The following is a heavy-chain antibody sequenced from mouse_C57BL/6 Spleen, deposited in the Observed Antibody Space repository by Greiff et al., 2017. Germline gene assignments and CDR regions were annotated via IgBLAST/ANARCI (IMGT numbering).Heavy chain of an antibody. J-gene: IGHJ2*01. Sequence: QVQLQQSGAELVRPGASVTLSCKASGYTFTDYEMHWVKQTPVHGLEWIGAIDPETGGTAYNQKFKGKATLTADKSSSTAYLQLLSLTSADSAVYYCTRSFCCNSDSFDYWGQGTTLTVSS. CDR2: IDPETGGT. V-gene: IGHV1-15*01. CDR1: GYTFTDYE. CDR3: TRSFCCNSDSFDY. D-gene: IGHD6-2*01.